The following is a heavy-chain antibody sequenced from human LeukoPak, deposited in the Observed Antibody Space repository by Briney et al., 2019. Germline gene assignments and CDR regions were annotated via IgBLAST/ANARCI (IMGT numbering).Heavy chain of an antibody. Sequence: ASVKVSCKASGYTFTGYYMHWVRQAPGQGLEWMGWINPNSGGTNYAQKFQGRVTMTRDTSISTAYMELSRLRSDDTAVYYCARGRPADYYYYYYMDVWGKGTTVTISS. V-gene: IGHV1-2*02. D-gene: IGHD1-14*01. CDR2: INPNSGGT. J-gene: IGHJ6*03. CDR1: GYTFTGYY. CDR3: ARGRPADYYYYYYMDV.